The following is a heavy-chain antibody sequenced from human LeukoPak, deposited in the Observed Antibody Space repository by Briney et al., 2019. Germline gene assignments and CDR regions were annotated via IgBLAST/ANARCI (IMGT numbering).Heavy chain of an antibody. V-gene: IGHV4-34*01. J-gene: IGHJ4*02. D-gene: IGHD1-26*01. Sequence: SETLSLTCAVYGGSFRGYYWSWIRQPPGKGLEWIGEINHSGSTNYNPSLKSRVTISVDTSKNQFSLKLSSVAAADTAVYYCARAIEVGAMTPFDYWGQGTLVTVSS. CDR1: GGSFRGYY. CDR3: ARAIEVGAMTPFDY. CDR2: INHSGST.